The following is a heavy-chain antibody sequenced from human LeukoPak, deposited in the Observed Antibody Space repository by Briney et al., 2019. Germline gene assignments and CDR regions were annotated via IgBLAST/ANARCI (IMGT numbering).Heavy chain of an antibody. D-gene: IGHD3-22*01. CDR3: AREPPTIISSGYHALRSSEDDAFDI. Sequence: SETLSLTCTVSGGSISSSSYYWGWIRQPPGKGLEWIRSIYYSGSTYYNPSLKSRVTISVDTSKNQFSLKLSSVTAADTAVYYCAREPPTIISSGYHALRSSEDDAFDIWGQGTMVTVSS. J-gene: IGHJ3*02. V-gene: IGHV4-39*07. CDR2: IYYSGST. CDR1: GGSISSSSYY.